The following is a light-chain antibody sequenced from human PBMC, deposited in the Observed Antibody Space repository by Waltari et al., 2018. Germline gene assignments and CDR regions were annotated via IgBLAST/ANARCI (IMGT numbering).Light chain of an antibody. CDR3: QAWDSSTVV. V-gene: IGLV3-1*01. J-gene: IGLJ2*01. Sequence: SYDLTQPPSVSVSPGQTASITCSGYKLGHKYASWYQQKPGQSPVLVIYQDTKRPSGIPERFSGSNSGNTATLTISGTQAMDEADYYCQAWDSSTVVFGGGTKLTVL. CDR2: QDT. CDR1: KLGHKY.